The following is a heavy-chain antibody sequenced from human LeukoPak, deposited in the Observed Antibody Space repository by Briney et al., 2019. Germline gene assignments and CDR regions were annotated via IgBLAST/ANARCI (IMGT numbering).Heavy chain of an antibody. Sequence: GGSLRLSCAASGFTFSSYGMHWVRQAPGKGLEGAAVIWYDGSNKYYADSVNGRFTISRDNSKNTLYLQMNSLRAEDTAVYYCARDSCSGGSCYLDYWGQGTLVTVCS. D-gene: IGHD2-15*01. CDR1: GFTFSSYG. CDR3: ARDSCSGGSCYLDY. J-gene: IGHJ4*02. V-gene: IGHV3-33*01. CDR2: IWYDGSNK.